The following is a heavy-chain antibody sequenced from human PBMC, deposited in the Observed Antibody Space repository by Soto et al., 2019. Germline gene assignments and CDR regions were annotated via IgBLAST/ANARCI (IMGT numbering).Heavy chain of an antibody. V-gene: IGHV3-30-3*01. CDR2: ISYDGCNK. J-gene: IGHJ2*01. D-gene: IGHD4-4*01. Sequence: QVQLGETGEGVGQPGRSLRLSCAASGFTFSSYAMHWVRQAPGKGLEWVAVISYDGCNKYYADSVKGRFTISRDNSKNTLYLQMNSLRTEDTAVYYCARPRWRDDYNWEYFDLWGRGTLVTVSS. CDR3: ARPRWRDDYNWEYFDL. CDR1: GFTFSSYA.